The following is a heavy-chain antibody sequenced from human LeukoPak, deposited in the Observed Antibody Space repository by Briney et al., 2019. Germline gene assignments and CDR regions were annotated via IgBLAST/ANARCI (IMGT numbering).Heavy chain of an antibody. D-gene: IGHD6-6*01. CDR1: GFTFSSYW. J-gene: IGHJ6*03. CDR2: IKQDGSER. V-gene: IGHV3-7*01. Sequence: GGSLRLSCAASGFTFSSYWMSWVRKAPGKGLEWVANIKQDGSERYYVDSVKGRFTISRDNAKNSLYLQMNSLRAEDTAVYYCARDRQQLDKYYYYYYMDVWGKGTTVTVSS. CDR3: ARDRQQLDKYYYYYYMDV.